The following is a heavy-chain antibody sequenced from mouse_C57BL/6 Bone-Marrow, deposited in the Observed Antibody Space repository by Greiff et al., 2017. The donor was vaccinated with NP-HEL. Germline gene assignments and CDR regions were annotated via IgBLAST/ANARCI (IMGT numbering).Heavy chain of an antibody. V-gene: IGHV1-64*01. Sequence: VQLQQSGAELVKPGASVKLSCKASGYAFSSYWMNWVKQRPGKGLEWIGRIHPDSGGTNYNEKFKGKATLTVDKSSSTAYMQLSSLTSEDSAVYFCASNLLHDGDWGQGTTVTVAS. CDR2: IHPDSGGT. CDR3: ASNLLHDGD. D-gene: IGHD2-1*01. J-gene: IGHJ2*01. CDR1: GYAFSSYW.